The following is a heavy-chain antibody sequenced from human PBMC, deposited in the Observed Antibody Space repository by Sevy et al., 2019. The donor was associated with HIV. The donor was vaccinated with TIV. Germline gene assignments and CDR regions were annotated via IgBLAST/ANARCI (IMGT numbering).Heavy chain of an antibody. Sequence: SGPTLVKPTQTLTLTCTFSGFSFSISGVGVGWIRQPPGKAPEWLAMIYWDGDTRYSPSLMNRLTITKDTSKDQVVLRMANMEPVDTGTYYCAHRRSKGITITEFDYWGQGTLVTVSS. CDR1: GFSFSISGVG. CDR2: IYWDGDT. D-gene: IGHD3-9*01. J-gene: IGHJ4*02. CDR3: AHRRSKGITITEFDY. V-gene: IGHV2-5*02.